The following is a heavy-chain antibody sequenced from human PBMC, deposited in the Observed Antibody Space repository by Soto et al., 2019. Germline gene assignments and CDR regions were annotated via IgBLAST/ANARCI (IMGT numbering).Heavy chain of an antibody. CDR1: GFTFSSYG. Sequence: QVQLVESGGGVVQPGRSLRLSCAASGFTFSSYGMHWVRQAPGKGLEWVAVISYDGSNKYYADSVKGRFTISRDNSKNTLYLQMNSLRAEDTAVYYCAKRDCISTSCYAGPWDYYYGMDVWGQGTTVTVSS. CDR2: ISYDGSNK. V-gene: IGHV3-30*18. J-gene: IGHJ6*02. CDR3: AKRDCISTSCYAGPWDYYYGMDV. D-gene: IGHD2-2*01.